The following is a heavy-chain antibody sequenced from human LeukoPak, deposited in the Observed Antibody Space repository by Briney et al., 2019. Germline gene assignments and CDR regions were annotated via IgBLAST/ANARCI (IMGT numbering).Heavy chain of an antibody. Sequence: ASVKVSCKASGYTFTCYYMHWVRQAPGQGLEWMGWINPNSGGTNYAQKFQGRVTMTRDTSISTAYMELRRLRSDDTAVYSCARGKYSYGAFIDYWGQGTLVTVSS. D-gene: IGHD5-18*01. CDR1: GYTFTCYY. V-gene: IGHV1-2*02. CDR3: ARGKYSYGAFIDY. CDR2: INPNSGGT. J-gene: IGHJ4*02.